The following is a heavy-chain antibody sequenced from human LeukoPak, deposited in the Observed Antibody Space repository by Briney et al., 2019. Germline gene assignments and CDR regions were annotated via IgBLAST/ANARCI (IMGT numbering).Heavy chain of an antibody. CDR1: GFTFSSYA. CDR3: AKGVVPAAISGNHFDY. CDR2: ISGSGGST. D-gene: IGHD2-2*01. J-gene: IGHJ4*02. Sequence: PGGSLRLSCAASGFTFSSYAMSWVRQAPGKGLEWVSAISGSGGSTYYADSVKGRFTISRDNSKNTLYLQMNSLRAEDTAVYYCAKGVVPAAISGNHFDYWGQGTLVTVSS. V-gene: IGHV3-23*01.